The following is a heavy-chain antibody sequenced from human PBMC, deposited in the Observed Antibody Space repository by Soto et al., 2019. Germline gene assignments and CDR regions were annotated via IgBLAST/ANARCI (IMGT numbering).Heavy chain of an antibody. J-gene: IGHJ4*02. CDR2: ISSSSSYI. CDR3: ARGLRVTMVRGVIITPPFDY. CDR1: GFTFSSYS. V-gene: IGHV3-21*01. Sequence: GGSLRLSCAASGFTFSSYSMNWVRRAPGKGLEWVSSISSSSSYIYYADSVKGRFTISRDNARNSLYLQMNSLRAEDTAVYYCARGLRVTMVRGVIITPPFDYWGQGTLVTVSS. D-gene: IGHD3-10*01.